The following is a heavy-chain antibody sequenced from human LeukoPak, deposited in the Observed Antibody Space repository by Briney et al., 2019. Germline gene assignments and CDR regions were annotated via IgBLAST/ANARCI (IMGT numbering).Heavy chain of an antibody. D-gene: IGHD5-18*01. CDR1: GFTFSSYE. CDR2: ISTSGRSI. J-gene: IGHJ4*02. Sequence: QTGGSLRLSCAASGFTFSSYEMNWVRQAPGKGLEWVSYISTSGRSIYYADSVKGRFTISRDNAKNSFYLQMNSLRAEDTAMYYCARQIRGYSGYFDYWGQGSLVTVSS. CDR3: ARQIRGYSGYFDY. V-gene: IGHV3-48*03.